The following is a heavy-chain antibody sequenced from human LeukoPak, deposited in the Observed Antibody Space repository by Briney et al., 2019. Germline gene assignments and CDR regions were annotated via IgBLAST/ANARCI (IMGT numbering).Heavy chain of an antibody. CDR1: GYTFTSYD. CDR2: MNPNSGNT. J-gene: IGHJ6*02. D-gene: IGHD3-3*01. CDR3: ARGRGGRSITIFGVVRGGYGMDV. Sequence: GASVKVSCKASGYTFTSYDINWVRQAPGQGLEWMGWMNPNSGNTGYAQKFQGRVTMTRNTSISTAYMELSSLRSEDTAVYYCARGRGGRSITIFGVVRGGYGMDVWGQGTTVTVSS. V-gene: IGHV1-8*01.